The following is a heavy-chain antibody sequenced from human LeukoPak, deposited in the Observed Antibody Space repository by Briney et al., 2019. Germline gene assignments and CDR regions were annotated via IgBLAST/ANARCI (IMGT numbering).Heavy chain of an antibody. D-gene: IGHD3-10*01. Sequence: SETLSLTCTVSGGSISSGGYYWSWIRQPPGKGLEWIGCIYDRGPAYYNPSLKSRFTISVDRPKTQFFLNVTSLTAADTAVYYCARSRQASGLFNSWGQGTLVVVSS. V-gene: IGHV4-30-2*01. CDR1: GGSISSGGYY. CDR2: IYDRGPA. CDR3: ARSRQASGLFNS. J-gene: IGHJ5*01.